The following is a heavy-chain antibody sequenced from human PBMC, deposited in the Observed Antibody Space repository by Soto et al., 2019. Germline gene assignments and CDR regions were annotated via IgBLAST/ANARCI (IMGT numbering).Heavy chain of an antibody. CDR2: IIPIFGTA. CDR3: ARDTIGVIAVAGPLSYYYGMDV. J-gene: IGHJ6*02. V-gene: IGHV1-69*13. D-gene: IGHD6-19*01. CDR1: GGTFSSYA. Sequence: SVKVSCKASGGTFSSYAISWVRQAPGQGLEWMGGIIPIFGTANYAQKFQGRVTITADESTSTAYMELSSLRSEDTAVYYCARDTIGVIAVAGPLSYYYGMDVWGQGTTVTVSS.